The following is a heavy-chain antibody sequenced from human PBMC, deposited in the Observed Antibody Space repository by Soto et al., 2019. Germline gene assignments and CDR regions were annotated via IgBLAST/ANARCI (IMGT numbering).Heavy chain of an antibody. CDR3: ARILTMQASDV. D-gene: IGHD2-2*01. CDR1: GFSFSRHW. CDR2: ISAGAAAT. Sequence: GGSLRLSCAASGFSFSRHWMSWVRQAPGEGLEWVSTISAGAAATFYADSVKGRFTISRDDSRSTLFLQMTSLRAEDTAVYYCARILTMQASDVWGQGTTVTVSS. V-gene: IGHV3-23*01. J-gene: IGHJ6*02.